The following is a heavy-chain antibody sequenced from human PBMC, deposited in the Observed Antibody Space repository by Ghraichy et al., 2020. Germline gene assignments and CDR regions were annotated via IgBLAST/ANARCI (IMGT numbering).Heavy chain of an antibody. CDR3: ASGTNYYDASFY. CDR2: ISGYNGNT. V-gene: IGHV1-18*01. Sequence: ASVKVSCKASGYTFTTYGISWVRQAPGQGLEWMGWISGYNGNTNYAQKFQGRVTMTTDTSTSTAYMELRNLRSDDTAVYYCASGTNYYDASFYWGQGTLVTVSS. CDR1: GYTFTTYG. D-gene: IGHD3-22*01. J-gene: IGHJ4*02.